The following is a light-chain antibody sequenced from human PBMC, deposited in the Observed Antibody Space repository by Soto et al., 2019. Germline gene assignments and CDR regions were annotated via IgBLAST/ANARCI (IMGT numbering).Light chain of an antibody. CDR2: GNI. Sequence: QSVLTQPPSVSGAPGQRVTISCTGSSSNIGAGYDVHWYQLLPGTAPKLLIYGNINRPSGVPDRFAGSESGTSASLAITGLQTEDEADYYCQSYDSSLSEWVFGGGTKLTVL. CDR3: QSYDSSLSEWV. J-gene: IGLJ3*02. V-gene: IGLV1-40*01. CDR1: SSNIGAGYD.